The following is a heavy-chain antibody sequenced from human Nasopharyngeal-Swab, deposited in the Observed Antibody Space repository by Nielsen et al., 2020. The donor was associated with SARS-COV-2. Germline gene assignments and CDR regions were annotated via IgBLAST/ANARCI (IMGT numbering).Heavy chain of an antibody. Sequence: PGKGLEWIGYIYYSGSTNYNPSLKSRVTISVDTSKNQFSLKLSSVTAADTAVYYCARCGGDCLKTPTLYYFDYWGQGTLATVSS. D-gene: IGHD2-21*02. CDR3: ARCGGDCLKTPTLYYFDY. V-gene: IGHV4-59*13. J-gene: IGHJ4*02. CDR2: IYYSGST.